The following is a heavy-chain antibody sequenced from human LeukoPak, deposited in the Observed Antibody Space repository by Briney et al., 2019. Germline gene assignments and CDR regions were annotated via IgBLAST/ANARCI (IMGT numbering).Heavy chain of an antibody. J-gene: IGHJ6*02. D-gene: IGHD3-16*01. CDR3: ARRWAKDYYYGMDV. CDR2: IYYSGST. Sequence: SETLSLTCTVSGSSISSYYWSWIRQPPGKGLEWIGYIYYSGSTNYNPSLKGRVTISVDTSKNQFSLKLSSVTAADTAVYYCARRWAKDYYYGMDVWGQGTTVTVSS. CDR1: GSSISSYY. V-gene: IGHV4-59*08.